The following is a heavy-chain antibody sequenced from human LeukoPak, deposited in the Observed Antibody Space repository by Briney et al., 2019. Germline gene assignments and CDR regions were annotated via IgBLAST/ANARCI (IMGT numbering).Heavy chain of an antibody. CDR3: ARLLGYTTGWLTLDY. D-gene: IGHD6-19*01. CDR2: VYYSGST. V-gene: IGHV4-59*08. CDR1: GGSVSSNY. Sequence: PSETLSLTCTVSGGSVSSNYWSWIRQPPGKGLEWIGYVYYSGSTSYNPSLKSRVTMSIDTSKNQFSLKLSSVTAADTAVYFCARLLGYTTGWLTLDYWGLGTLVTVSS. J-gene: IGHJ4*02.